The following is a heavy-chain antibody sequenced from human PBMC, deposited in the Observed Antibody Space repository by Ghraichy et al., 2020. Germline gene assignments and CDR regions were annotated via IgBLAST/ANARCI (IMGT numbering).Heavy chain of an antibody. J-gene: IGHJ6*02. V-gene: IGHV1-2*02. Sequence: ASVKVSCKASGYTFTGYYMHWVRQAPGQGLEWMGWINPNSGGTNYAQKFQGRVTMTRDTSISTAYMELSRLRSDDTAVYYCARDLVEDCSSTSCGGMDVWGQGTTVTVSS. CDR2: INPNSGGT. D-gene: IGHD2-2*01. CDR3: ARDLVEDCSSTSCGGMDV. CDR1: GYTFTGYY.